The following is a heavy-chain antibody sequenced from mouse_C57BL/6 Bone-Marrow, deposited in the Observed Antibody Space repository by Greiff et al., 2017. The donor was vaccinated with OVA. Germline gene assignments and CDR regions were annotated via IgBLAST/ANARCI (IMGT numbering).Heavy chain of an antibody. J-gene: IGHJ2*01. CDR3: ARRRYGSSYDYFDY. CDR1: GYTFTNYW. D-gene: IGHD1-1*01. V-gene: IGHV1-63*01. Sequence: VQLVESGAELVRPGTSVKMSCKASGYTFTNYWIGWAKQRPGHGLEWIGDIYPGGGYTNYNEKFKGKATLTADKSSSTAYMQFSSLTSEDSAIYYCARRRYGSSYDYFDYWGQGTTLTVSS. CDR2: IYPGGGYT.